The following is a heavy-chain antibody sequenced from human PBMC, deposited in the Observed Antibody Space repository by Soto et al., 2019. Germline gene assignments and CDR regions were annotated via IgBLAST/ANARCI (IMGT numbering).Heavy chain of an antibody. CDR1: RFSVNNYQ. D-gene: IGHD6-13*01. V-gene: IGHV3-53*01. CDR2: IYSGGVT. Sequence: PEGSLRLSCAASRFSVNNYQMNWVRQAPGKGLEWVSVIYSGGVTYYAGSVTGRFTITRDNFKNTVYLQMNSLRAEDTAMYYCARDPSTTGYYGLDVWGQGTTVTVSS. CDR3: ARDPSTTGYYGLDV. J-gene: IGHJ6*02.